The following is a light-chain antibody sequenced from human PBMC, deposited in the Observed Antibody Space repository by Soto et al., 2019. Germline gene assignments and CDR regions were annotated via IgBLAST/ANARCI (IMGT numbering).Light chain of an antibody. V-gene: IGKV3-20*01. Sequence: EIVLTQSPDALSLSPGERVSLSCRASQPVVRQYIAWYHQKPGQAPSLLIFGASSRATGIPDRFSGSGSGTDFTLTISGLEPEDFAVYYCQQYGSSPGTFGQGTKVDIK. CDR2: GAS. CDR3: QQYGSSPGT. CDR1: QPVVRQY. J-gene: IGKJ1*01.